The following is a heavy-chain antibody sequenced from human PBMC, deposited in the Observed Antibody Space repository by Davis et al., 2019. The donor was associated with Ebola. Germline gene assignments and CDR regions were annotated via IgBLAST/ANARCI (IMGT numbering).Heavy chain of an antibody. CDR1: GFTFSGYD. Sequence: GESLKISCTVSGFTFSGYDFSWVRQAPGKGLEWVSLLSASGGAKYYADSVRGRFTISRDNSKNTLHLQMSSLRVEDTALYYCAKDQHYYGSGSSPTLDSWGQGALVTVAS. D-gene: IGHD3-10*01. CDR2: LSASGGAK. V-gene: IGHV3-23*01. J-gene: IGHJ5*01. CDR3: AKDQHYYGSGSSPTLDS.